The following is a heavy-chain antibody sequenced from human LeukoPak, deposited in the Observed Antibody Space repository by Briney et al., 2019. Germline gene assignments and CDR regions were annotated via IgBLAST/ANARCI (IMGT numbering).Heavy chain of an antibody. J-gene: IGHJ4*02. V-gene: IGHV3-30*02. CDR1: GFTFSSYG. CDR2: IRYDGSNK. CDR3: AKDPRLALYQGNLDY. Sequence: QSGGSLRLSCAAAGFTFSSYGMHWVSQAPGKGLEWVAFIRYDGSNKYYADSVKGRFTISRDNSKNTLYLQMNSLRAEDTAVYYCAKDPRLALYQGNLDYWGQGTLVTVSS. D-gene: IGHD3-16*02.